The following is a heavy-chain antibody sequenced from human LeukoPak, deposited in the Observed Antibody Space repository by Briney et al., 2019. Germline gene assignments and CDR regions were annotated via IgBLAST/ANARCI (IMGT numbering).Heavy chain of an antibody. CDR2: MNPNSGNT. CDR1: GYTFTSYD. J-gene: IGHJ5*02. Sequence: ASVKVSCKASGYTFTSYDINWVRQATGQGLEWMGWMNPNSGNTGYAQKFQGRVSITRNTSISTAYMELSSLRSEDTAVYYCARARGFSRSSSSRFFGWFDPWGQGTLVTVSS. CDR3: ARARGFSRSSSSRFFGWFDP. D-gene: IGHD6-6*01. V-gene: IGHV1-8*01.